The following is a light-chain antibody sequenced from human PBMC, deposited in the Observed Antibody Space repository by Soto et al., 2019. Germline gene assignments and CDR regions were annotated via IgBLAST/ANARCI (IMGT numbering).Light chain of an antibody. CDR1: QSVSSSY. J-gene: IGKJ2*01. CDR2: GAS. V-gene: IGKV3-20*01. Sequence: ETLLTQSPGTLSLSPGERATLSCRASQSVSSSYLAWYQQKPGQAPRLLIYGASSRATGIPDRFSGSGSGTDFTLTISRLEPEDFAVYFCQQYDGSPYTFGQGTKLEIK. CDR3: QQYDGSPYT.